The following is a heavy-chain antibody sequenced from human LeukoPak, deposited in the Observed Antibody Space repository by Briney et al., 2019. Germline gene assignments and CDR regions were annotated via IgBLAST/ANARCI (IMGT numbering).Heavy chain of an antibody. D-gene: IGHD6-13*01. V-gene: IGHV4-39*01. CDR2: IYYSGST. CDR1: GGSISSSSYY. Sequence: PSETLSLTCTVSGGSISSSSYYWGWIRQPPGKGLEWIGSIYYSGSTYYNPSLKSRVTISVDTSKNQFSLKLSSVTAADTAVYYCARPAAQRGYGMDVWGQGTTVTFSS. J-gene: IGHJ6*02. CDR3: ARPAAQRGYGMDV.